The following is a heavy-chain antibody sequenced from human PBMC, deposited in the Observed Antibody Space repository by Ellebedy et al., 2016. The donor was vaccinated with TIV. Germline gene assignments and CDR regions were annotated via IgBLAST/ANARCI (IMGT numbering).Heavy chain of an antibody. CDR1: GFTFSDYF. D-gene: IGHD4-17*01. CDR3: ARDNGDSVYGMDV. V-gene: IGHV3-11*04. Sequence: GESLKISCAGSGFTFSDYFMACVRQAPGKGLEWVSYITNTGSTIYYADSVKGRFTISRDNAKNTLYLQMSSLRAEDTAVYYCARDNGDSVYGMDVWGQGTTVTVSS. J-gene: IGHJ6*02. CDR2: ITNTGSTI.